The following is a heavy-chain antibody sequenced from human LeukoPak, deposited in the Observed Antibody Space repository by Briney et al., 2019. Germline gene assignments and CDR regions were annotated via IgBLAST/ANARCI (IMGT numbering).Heavy chain of an antibody. CDR3: AREGKGDYGDYESY. D-gene: IGHD4-17*01. CDR2: ISGSGGST. V-gene: IGHV3-23*01. CDR1: GFTFSSYS. J-gene: IGHJ4*02. Sequence: GGSLRLSCAASGFTFSSYSMNWVRQAPGKGLEWVSAISGSGGSTYYADSVKGRFTISRDNSKNTLYLQMNSLRAEDTAVYYCAREGKGDYGDYESYWGQGTLVTVSS.